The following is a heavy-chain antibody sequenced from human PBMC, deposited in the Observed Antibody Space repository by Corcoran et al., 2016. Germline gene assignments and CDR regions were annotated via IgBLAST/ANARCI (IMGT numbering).Heavy chain of an antibody. CDR2: ISSSSTTI. Sequence: EVQLVESGGGLVQPGGSLGLSCAASGFTFSSYSINWVRQTPGKGLEWISYISSSSTTIYYTDSLKGQFTISSDNAKHSLFLQMNSLRAEDTAVYYCARGVDGSSPRKYSFDYWGQGTLVTVSS. CDR3: ARGVDGSSPRKYSFDY. J-gene: IGHJ4*02. CDR1: GFTFSSYS. V-gene: IGHV3-48*04. D-gene: IGHD6-6*01.